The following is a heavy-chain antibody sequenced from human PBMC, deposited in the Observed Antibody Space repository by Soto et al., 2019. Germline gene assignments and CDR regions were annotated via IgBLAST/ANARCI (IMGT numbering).Heavy chain of an antibody. Sequence: ASVKVSCKASGYTFTSYGISWVRQAPGQGLEWMGWISAYNGNTNYAQKFQGRVTMTTDTSASTAYMELRSLRSEDTAVYYCARELGGDSPDYWGQGTLVTVSS. CDR3: ARELGGDSPDY. CDR2: ISAYNGNT. D-gene: IGHD2-21*02. CDR1: GYTFTSYG. J-gene: IGHJ4*02. V-gene: IGHV1-18*01.